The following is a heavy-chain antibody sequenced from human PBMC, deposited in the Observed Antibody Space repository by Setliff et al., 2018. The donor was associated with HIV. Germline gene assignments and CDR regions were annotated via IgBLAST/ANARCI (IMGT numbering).Heavy chain of an antibody. CDR2: MNPNSGNT. V-gene: IGHV1-8*02. Sequence: GASVKVSCKASGYTFTSYDINWVRQATGQGLAWMGWMNPNSGNTGYAQKFQGRVSMTRNTSISTAYMELSSLRAEDTAAYYCASSRLGCWVDPGGQGTLVAVSS. CDR1: GYTFTSYD. J-gene: IGHJ5*02. CDR3: ASSRLGCWVDP. D-gene: IGHD7-27*01.